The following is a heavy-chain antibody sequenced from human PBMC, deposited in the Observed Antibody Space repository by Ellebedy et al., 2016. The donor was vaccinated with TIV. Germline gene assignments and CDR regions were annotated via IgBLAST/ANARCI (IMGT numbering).Heavy chain of an antibody. J-gene: IGHJ4*02. CDR1: GYRFTSLG. V-gene: IGHV1-18*01. CDR3: ARDWGWGPGRTGLDY. D-gene: IGHD1-1*01. Sequence: AASVKVSCKASGYRFTSLGISWVRQPPGQGLEWMGWISTGRSNTNYAENFRHRVVMTTDASTNTAYMELGSLRSDDTAMYYCARDWGWGPGRTGLDYWGQGTLVTVSS. CDR2: ISTGRSNT.